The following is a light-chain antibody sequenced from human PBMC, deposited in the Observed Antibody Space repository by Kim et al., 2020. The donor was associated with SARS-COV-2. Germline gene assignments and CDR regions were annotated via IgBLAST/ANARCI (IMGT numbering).Light chain of an antibody. CDR3: LQRRT. CDR1: QNIGNS. CDR2: SAY. J-gene: IGKJ2*01. Sequence: PSALSASIGNRISIACQESQNIGNSFNWYEQKPGKAPNHLIYSAYSLETGIPSRCGGSGAGTDFTFTISSLQPEDIATYYCLQRRTFGQGTKLEI. V-gene: IGKV1-33*01.